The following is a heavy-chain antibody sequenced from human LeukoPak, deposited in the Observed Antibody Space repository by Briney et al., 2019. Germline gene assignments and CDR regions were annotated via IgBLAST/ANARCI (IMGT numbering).Heavy chain of an antibody. CDR1: GFTFSSYA. V-gene: IGHV3-23*01. CDR2: ISGSGGST. Sequence: GGSLRLSCAASGFTFSSYAMSWVRQAPGKGLEWVSAISGSGGSTYYADSVKGRFTISRDNSKNTLYLQMNSLRAEDTAVYYCARGLRDGYNPTIYYYYMDVWGKGTTVTISS. J-gene: IGHJ6*03. CDR3: ARGLRDGYNPTIYYYYMDV. D-gene: IGHD5-24*01.